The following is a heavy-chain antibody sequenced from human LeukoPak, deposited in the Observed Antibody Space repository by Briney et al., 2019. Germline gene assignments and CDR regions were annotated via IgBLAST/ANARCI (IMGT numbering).Heavy chain of an antibody. Sequence: PGGSLRLSCAASGFTVNNNYMSWVRQAPGKGLEWVSVIYSGDVTYYADSVKGRFTISRDNSKNTLYLQMNSLRAEDTAVYYCARGSGYNYGFSDYWGQGTLVTVSS. J-gene: IGHJ4*02. V-gene: IGHV3-53*01. CDR1: GFTVNNNY. CDR3: ARGSGYNYGFSDY. D-gene: IGHD5-18*01. CDR2: IYSGDVT.